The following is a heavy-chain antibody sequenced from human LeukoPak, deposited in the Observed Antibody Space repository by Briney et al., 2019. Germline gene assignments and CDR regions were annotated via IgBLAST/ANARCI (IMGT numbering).Heavy chain of an antibody. CDR3: VVSIQAAAIPAFDS. D-gene: IGHD6-25*01. Sequence: ASVTVSCKASGYNFAHNIHWVRQAPGQGHEFMGWINPKNGGTKYARNFQGRVTMTRDTSISTVYMELSSLGSDDTAVYYCVVSIQAAAIPAFDSWGQGTLVTVSS. CDR2: INPKNGGT. V-gene: IGHV1-2*02. CDR1: GYNFAHN. J-gene: IGHJ4*02.